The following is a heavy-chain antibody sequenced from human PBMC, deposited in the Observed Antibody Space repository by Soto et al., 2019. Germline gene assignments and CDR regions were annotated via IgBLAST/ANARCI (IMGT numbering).Heavy chain of an antibody. J-gene: IGHJ4*02. CDR1: GGSFRGYY. V-gene: IGHV4-34*01. D-gene: IGHD2-2*01. CDR2: INHSGTT. CDR3: ARGRGYCSSSRCYKPGVYFDY. Sequence: QVQLQPWGAGLLKPSETLSLTCAVYGGSFRGYYWSWIRQPPGTGLEWIGEINHSGTTNYNPSLKSRVAISVDTSKNQFSLRLRSVTAADTAVYYCARGRGYCSSSRCYKPGVYFDYWGQGSLVTVSS.